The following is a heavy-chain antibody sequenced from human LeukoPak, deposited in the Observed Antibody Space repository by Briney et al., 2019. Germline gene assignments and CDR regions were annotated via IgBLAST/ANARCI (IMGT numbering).Heavy chain of an antibody. CDR2: INPNSGGT. Sequence: ASVKVSCKASGYTFTGYYMHWVRQAPGQGLEWMGWINPNSGGTNYAQKFQGRVTMTRDTSISTAYMELRSLRSDDTAVYYCARSYVTMVRGGYYMDVWGKGTTVTISS. J-gene: IGHJ6*03. D-gene: IGHD3-10*01. CDR3: ARSYVTMVRGGYYMDV. CDR1: GYTFTGYY. V-gene: IGHV1-2*02.